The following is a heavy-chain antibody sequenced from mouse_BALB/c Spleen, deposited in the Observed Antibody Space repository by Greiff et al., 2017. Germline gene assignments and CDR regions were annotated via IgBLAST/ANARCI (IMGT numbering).Heavy chain of an antibody. CDR1: GFTFTDYY. J-gene: IGHJ3*01. Sequence: EVKLVESGGGLVQPGGSLRLPCATSGFTFTDYYMSWVRQPPGKALEWLGFIRNKANGYTTEYSASVKGRFTISRDNSQSILYLQMNTLRAEDSATYYCAGDYGSSGFAYWGQGTLVTVSA. CDR2: IRNKANGYTT. D-gene: IGHD1-1*01. CDR3: AGDYGSSGFAY. V-gene: IGHV7-3*02.